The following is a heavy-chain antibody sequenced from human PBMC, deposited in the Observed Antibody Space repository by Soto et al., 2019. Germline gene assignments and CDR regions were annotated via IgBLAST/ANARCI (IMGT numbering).Heavy chain of an antibody. V-gene: IGHV4-30-4*01. CDR3: ARGSYYYDRSGYYPY. CDR2: IYYSGST. CDR1: GGSISSGDYY. J-gene: IGHJ4*02. D-gene: IGHD3-22*01. Sequence: QVQLQESGPGLVKPSQTLSLTCTVSGGSISSGDYYWSWIRQPPGKGLEGIGYIYYSGSTYYNPSLKSRVTISVDTSKNQFSLKLSSVTAADTAVYYCARGSYYYDRSGYYPYWGQGTLVTVSS.